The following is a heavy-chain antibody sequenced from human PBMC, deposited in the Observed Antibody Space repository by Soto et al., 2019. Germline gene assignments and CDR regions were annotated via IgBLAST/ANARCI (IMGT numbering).Heavy chain of an antibody. J-gene: IGHJ4*02. D-gene: IGHD2-15*01. V-gene: IGHV1-69*13. CDR2: IIPIFGTA. Sequence: WASVKVSCKASGGTFSSYAISCVRQAPGQGLEWMGGIIPIFGTANYAQKFQGRVTITADESTSTAYMELSSLRSEDTAVYYCACSTLGYCSGGSCWTPFDYWGQGTLVTVSS. CDR1: GGTFSSYA. CDR3: ACSTLGYCSGGSCWTPFDY.